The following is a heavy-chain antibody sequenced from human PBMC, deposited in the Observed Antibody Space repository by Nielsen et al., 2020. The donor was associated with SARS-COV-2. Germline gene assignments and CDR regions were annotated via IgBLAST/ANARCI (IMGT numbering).Heavy chain of an antibody. CDR1: GGSISSYY. J-gene: IGHJ4*02. V-gene: IGHV4-59*08. Sequence: ESLKISCTVSGGSISSYYWSWIRQPPGKGLEWIGYIYYSGSTNYNPSLKSRVTISEDTSKNQFSLKLSSVTAADTAVYYCARGFDYWGQGTLVTVSS. CDR3: ARGFDY. CDR2: IYYSGST.